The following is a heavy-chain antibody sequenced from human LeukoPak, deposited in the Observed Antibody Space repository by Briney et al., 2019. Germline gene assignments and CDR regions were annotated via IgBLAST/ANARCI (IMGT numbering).Heavy chain of an antibody. CDR3: AIDLTVDTAMGGYYMDV. Sequence: RASVKVSCKASGGTFSSYAISWVRQAPGQGLEWMGGIIPIFGTANYAQKFQGRVTITADESTSTAYMELSSLRSEDTAVYYCAIDLTVDTAMGGYYMDVWGKGTTVSISS. J-gene: IGHJ6*03. V-gene: IGHV1-69*13. D-gene: IGHD5-18*01. CDR2: IIPIFGTA. CDR1: GGTFSSYA.